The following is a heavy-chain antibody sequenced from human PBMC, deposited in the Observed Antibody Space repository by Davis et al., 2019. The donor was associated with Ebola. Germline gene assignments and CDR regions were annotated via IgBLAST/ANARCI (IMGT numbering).Heavy chain of an antibody. Sequence: SSVKVPCKASRGTFSSYATSWVRQPPGQGLEWMGGIIPIFGTANYAQKFQGRVTITADESTSTAYMELSSLRSEDTAVYYCARDHFRELSGSTYGMDVWGKGTTVTVSS. CDR3: ARDHFRELSGSTYGMDV. CDR2: IIPIFGTA. J-gene: IGHJ6*04. D-gene: IGHD3-22*01. V-gene: IGHV1-69*13. CDR1: RGTFSSYA.